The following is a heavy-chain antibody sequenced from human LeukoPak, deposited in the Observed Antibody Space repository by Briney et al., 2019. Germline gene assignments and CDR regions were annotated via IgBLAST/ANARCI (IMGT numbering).Heavy chain of an antibody. D-gene: IGHD6-6*01. J-gene: IGHJ5*02. Sequence: GGSLRLSCAASGFTFGSDAMSWVRQAPGKGLEWVSAISGSGGSTYYADSVKGRFTISRDNSKNTLYLQMNSLRAEDTAVYYCAKRVIAARPNNWFDPWGQGTLVTVSS. CDR3: AKRVIAARPNNWFDP. CDR2: ISGSGGST. CDR1: GFTFGSDA. V-gene: IGHV3-23*01.